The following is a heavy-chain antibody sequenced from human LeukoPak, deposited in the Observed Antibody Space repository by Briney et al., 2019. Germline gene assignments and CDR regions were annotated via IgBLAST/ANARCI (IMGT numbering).Heavy chain of an antibody. CDR2: INHSGST. CDR3: ARDDSSSWYKFDY. Sequence: SETLSLTCAVYGGSFSGYYWSWIRQPPGKGLEWMGEINHSGSTNYNPSLKSRVTISVDTSKNQFSLKLSSATAADTAVYYCARDDSSSWYKFDYWGQGTPVTVSS. V-gene: IGHV4-34*01. J-gene: IGHJ4*02. D-gene: IGHD6-13*01. CDR1: GGSFSGYY.